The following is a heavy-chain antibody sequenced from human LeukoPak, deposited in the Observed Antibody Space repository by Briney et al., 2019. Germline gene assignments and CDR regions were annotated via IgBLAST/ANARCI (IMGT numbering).Heavy chain of an antibody. V-gene: IGHV1-18*01. CDR2: ISAYNGNT. Sequence: ASVKVSCKASGYTFTSYGISWVRQAPGQGLEWMGWISAYNGNTNYAQKFQGRVTMTRDTSISTAYMELSRLRSDDTAVYYCAREYGYSSGWYFYWGQGTLVTVSS. CDR1: GYTFTSYG. D-gene: IGHD6-19*01. J-gene: IGHJ4*02. CDR3: AREYGYSSGWYFY.